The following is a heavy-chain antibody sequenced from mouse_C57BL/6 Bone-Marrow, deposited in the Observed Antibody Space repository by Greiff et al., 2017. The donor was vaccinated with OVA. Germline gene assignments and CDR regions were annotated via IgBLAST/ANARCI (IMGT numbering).Heavy chain of an antibody. CDR2: LDPENGDT. J-gene: IGHJ3*01. CDR1: GFNIKDDY. V-gene: IGHV14-4*01. Sequence: EVQLQQSGAELVRPGASVKLSCTASGFNIKDDYMHWVKQRPEQGLEWIGWLDPENGDTEYASKFQGKATITADTSSNTAYLQLSSLTSEDTAVDYCTTYYYGSGAYWGQGTLVTVSA. CDR3: TTYYYGSGAY. D-gene: IGHD1-1*01.